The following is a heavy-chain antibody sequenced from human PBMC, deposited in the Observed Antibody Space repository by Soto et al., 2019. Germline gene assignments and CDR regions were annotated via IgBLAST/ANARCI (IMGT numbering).Heavy chain of an antibody. CDR3: ASYYYDSXGTILGTTSYYYYGMDV. J-gene: IGHJ6*02. D-gene: IGHD3-22*01. CDR2: IIPIFGTA. V-gene: IGHV1-69*06. Sequence: SVKVSCKASGGTFSSYAISWVRQAPGQGLEWRGGIIPIFGTANYAQKFQGRVTITADKSTSTAYMELSSLRSEDTAVYYCASYYYDSXGTILGTTSYYYYGMDVWGQGTTVTVSS. CDR1: GGTFSSYA.